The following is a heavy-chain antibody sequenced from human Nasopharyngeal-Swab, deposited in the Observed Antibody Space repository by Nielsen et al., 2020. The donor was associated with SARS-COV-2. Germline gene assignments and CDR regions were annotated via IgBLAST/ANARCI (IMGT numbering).Heavy chain of an antibody. CDR1: GFTFSSYA. V-gene: IGHV3-23*01. J-gene: IGHJ4*02. Sequence: GGSLRLSCAASGFTFSSYAMSWVRQAPGKGLEWVSAISGSGGSTYYADSVKGRFTISRDNSKNTLYLQMNGLRAEDTAVYYCAKTPGSSVRVATDYWGQGTLVTVSS. D-gene: IGHD6-6*01. CDR2: ISGSGGST. CDR3: AKTPGSSVRVATDY.